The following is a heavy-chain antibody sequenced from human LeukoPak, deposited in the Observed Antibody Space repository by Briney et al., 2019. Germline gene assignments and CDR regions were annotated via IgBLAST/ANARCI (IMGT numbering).Heavy chain of an antibody. D-gene: IGHD3-3*01. Sequence: GGSLTLSCAASGFTFSSYAMSWVRQAPGKGLEWVSAISGSGGSTYYADSVKGRFIISRDNSKNTLCLQMNSLRDEDTAVYYCAKDRDFWSGYPLDYWGQGTLVTVSS. CDR2: ISGSGGST. J-gene: IGHJ4*02. CDR1: GFTFSSYA. V-gene: IGHV3-23*01. CDR3: AKDRDFWSGYPLDY.